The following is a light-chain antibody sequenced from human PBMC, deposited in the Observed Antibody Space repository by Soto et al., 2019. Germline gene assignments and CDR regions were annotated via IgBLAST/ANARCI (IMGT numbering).Light chain of an antibody. CDR3: QSYDSSLSGYV. CDR2: GNS. CDR1: SSNIGAGYD. J-gene: IGLJ1*01. V-gene: IGLV1-40*01. Sequence: QSVLTQPPSVSGAPGQRVTISRTGSSSNIGAGYDVHWYQQLPGTAPKLLIYGNSTRPSGVPDRFSGSKSGTSASLAITGLQAEDEADYYCQSYDSSLSGYVFGTGTKVTAL.